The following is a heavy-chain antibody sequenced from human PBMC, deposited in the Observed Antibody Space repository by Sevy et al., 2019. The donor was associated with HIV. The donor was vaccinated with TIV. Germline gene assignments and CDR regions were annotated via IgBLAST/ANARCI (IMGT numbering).Heavy chain of an antibody. J-gene: IGHJ3*01. Sequence: ASVKVSCKPSGYTFTSFGFTWVRQAPGQGLEWVGSINTYNSNTYYAQRLQGRLSMTTDTSTSTAYMELRSLRSDDTAVYFCGRCDMATSSDAFDFWGQGTMVTVSS. CDR2: INTYNSNT. CDR3: GRCDMATSSDAFDF. D-gene: IGHD5-12*01. V-gene: IGHV1-18*01. CDR1: GYTFTSFG.